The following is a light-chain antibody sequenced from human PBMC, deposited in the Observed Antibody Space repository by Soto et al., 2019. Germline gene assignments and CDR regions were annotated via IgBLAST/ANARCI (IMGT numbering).Light chain of an antibody. V-gene: IGKV1-39*01. CDR3: QQSYSTRWT. CDR2: AAS. Sequence: EIQMTQSPYSVSASVGDRVTITCRASDNIGSNLNWYQHQTGTAPKLLIYAASSLQGGVPSRFSGSGSGTDFTLTISSLQPEDFATYYCQQSYSTRWTFGQGTKVDIK. J-gene: IGKJ1*01. CDR1: DNIGSN.